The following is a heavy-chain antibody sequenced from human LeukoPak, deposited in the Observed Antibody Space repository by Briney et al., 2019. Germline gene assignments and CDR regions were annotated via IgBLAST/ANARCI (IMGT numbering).Heavy chain of an antibody. CDR1: GYTFTGYY. Sequence: ASVKVSCKASGYTFTGYYMHWVRQAPGQGLEWMGWINPSSGGTNYAQKFQGRVTMTRDTSISTAYMELSRLRSDDTAVYYCARVRSSSSWRWFDPWGQGTLVTVSS. CDR2: INPSSGGT. J-gene: IGHJ5*02. D-gene: IGHD6-6*01. V-gene: IGHV1-2*02. CDR3: ARVRSSSSWRWFDP.